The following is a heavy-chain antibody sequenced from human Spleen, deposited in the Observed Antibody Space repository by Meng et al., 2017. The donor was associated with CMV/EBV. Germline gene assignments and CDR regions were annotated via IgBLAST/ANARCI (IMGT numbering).Heavy chain of an antibody. D-gene: IGHD3-22*01. CDR1: GFTFSSYS. J-gene: IGHJ5*02. Sequence: GESLKISCAASGFTFSSYSMNWVRQAPGKGLEWVSYISSSSSTIYYADSVKGRFTISRDNAKNSLYLQMNSLRAEDTAVYYCASTYYYDSSGVFDPWGQGTRVTVSS. CDR2: ISSSSSTI. V-gene: IGHV3-48*04. CDR3: ASTYYYDSSGVFDP.